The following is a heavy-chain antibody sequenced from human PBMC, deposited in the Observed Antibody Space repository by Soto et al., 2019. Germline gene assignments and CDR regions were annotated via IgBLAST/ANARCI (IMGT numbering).Heavy chain of an antibody. V-gene: IGHV4-59*01. J-gene: IGHJ6*02. CDR2: IYYSGST. D-gene: IGHD1-20*01. CDR3: ARVTLSPYYYYYGMDV. CDR1: GGSISSYY. Sequence: SETLSLTCTVSGGSISSYYWSWIRQPPGKGLEWIGYIYYSGSTNYNPSLKSRVTISVDTSKNQFSLKLSSVTAADTAVYYCARVTLSPYYYYYGMDVWGQGTTVT.